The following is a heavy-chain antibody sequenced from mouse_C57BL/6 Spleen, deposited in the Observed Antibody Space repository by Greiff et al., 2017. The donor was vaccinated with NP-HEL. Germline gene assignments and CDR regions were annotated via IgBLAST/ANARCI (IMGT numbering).Heavy chain of an antibody. V-gene: IGHV1-69*01. CDR3: ARKGHYYGSSYYFDY. CDR2: IDPSDSYT. J-gene: IGHJ2*01. CDR1: GYTFTSYW. Sequence: LQQPGAELVMPGASVKLSCKASGYTFTSYWMHWVKQRPGQGLEWIGEIDPSDSYTNYNQKFKGKSTLTVDKSSSTAYMQLSSLTSEDSAVYYCARKGHYYGSSYYFDYWGQGTTLTVSS. D-gene: IGHD1-1*01.